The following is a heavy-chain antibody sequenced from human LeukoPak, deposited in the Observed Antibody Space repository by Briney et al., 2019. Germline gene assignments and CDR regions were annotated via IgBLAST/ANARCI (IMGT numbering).Heavy chain of an antibody. V-gene: IGHV3-64*01. CDR2: ISSDGVST. CDR3: ARSPLSGSYTTAFDI. Sequence: GGSLRLSCAASGFAFSSYAMHWVRQAPGKGLEYVSAISSDGVSTYYANSVKGRFTISIDNSKNTLYLQMSSLRAEDMAVYYCARSPLSGSYTTAFDIWGQGTIVTVSS. J-gene: IGHJ3*02. CDR1: GFAFSSYA. D-gene: IGHD1-26*01.